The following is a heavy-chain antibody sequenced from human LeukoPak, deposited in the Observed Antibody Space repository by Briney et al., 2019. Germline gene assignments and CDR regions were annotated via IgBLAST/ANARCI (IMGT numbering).Heavy chain of an antibody. V-gene: IGHV3-74*01. CDR3: ARGVGGYYRYTVEY. J-gene: IGHJ4*02. Sequence: GGSLRLSCAASGFTLSSYWMHWVRQAPGKGLVWVSRIGTDGSTTSYADSVKGRFTISRDNAKNTLYLQMNSLRAEDTAVYYCARGVGGYYRYTVEYWGQGTLVTASS. CDR1: GFTLSSYW. D-gene: IGHD3-16*02. CDR2: IGTDGSTT.